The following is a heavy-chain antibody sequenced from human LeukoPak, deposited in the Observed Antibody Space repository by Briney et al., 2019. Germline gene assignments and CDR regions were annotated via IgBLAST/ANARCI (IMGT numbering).Heavy chain of an antibody. Sequence: SETLSLTCSVSGGSISSYYWSWIRQPPEKGLEWIGYISYSGSITYNPSLKSRVTISLDMSKNQFSLKLSSVTAADTAVYYCASMIYGDYFDFWGQGTLVTVSS. CDR3: ASMIYGDYFDF. CDR1: GGSISSYY. V-gene: IGHV4-59*01. D-gene: IGHD4-17*01. CDR2: ISYSGSI. J-gene: IGHJ4*02.